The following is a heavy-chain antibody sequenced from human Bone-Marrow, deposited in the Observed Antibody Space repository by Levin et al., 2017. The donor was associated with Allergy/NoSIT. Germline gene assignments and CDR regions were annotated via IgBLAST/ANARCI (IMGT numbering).Heavy chain of an antibody. Sequence: SQTLSLTCSVSGDSFSSDYCSWIRQPPGKGLEWIGYVSFSGSTNYNPSLKSRVTMSVVKSKNQFSLKLNSVTAADTAVYYCARDVSGYDFMDYWGQGTLVTVSS. D-gene: IGHD5-12*01. CDR1: GDSFSSDY. CDR3: ARDVSGYDFMDY. J-gene: IGHJ4*02. CDR2: VSFSGST. V-gene: IGHV4-59*01.